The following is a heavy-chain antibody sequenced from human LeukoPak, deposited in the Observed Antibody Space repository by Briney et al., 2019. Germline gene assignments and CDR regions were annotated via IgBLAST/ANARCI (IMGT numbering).Heavy chain of an antibody. J-gene: IGHJ4*02. V-gene: IGHV2-5*02. CDR3: GHLTSGSGRNYFDY. Sequence: SGPTLVKPTQTLTLTCTFSGFSLSTSGVGVGWIRQPPGKALEWLALIYWDDDKRYRPSLKNRLTITKDTSKNQVVLTMTNMDPVDTATYYCGHLTSGSGRNYFDYWGQGTLVTVSS. D-gene: IGHD3-10*01. CDR1: GFSLSTSGVG. CDR2: IYWDDDK.